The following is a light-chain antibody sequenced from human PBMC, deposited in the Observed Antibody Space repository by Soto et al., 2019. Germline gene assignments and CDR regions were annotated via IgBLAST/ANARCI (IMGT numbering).Light chain of an antibody. CDR3: STYIGSNTSGV. CDR2: EVS. CDR1: SSDVGGYNY. V-gene: IGLV2-8*01. Sequence: QSVLTQPPSASGSPGQSVTISCTGTSSDVGGYNYVSWYQQHPGKAPKLMIYEVSKRPSGVPDRFSGSKSGNTASLTVSGLQAEVEADYYSSTYIGSNTSGVFRTGTKV. J-gene: IGLJ1*01.